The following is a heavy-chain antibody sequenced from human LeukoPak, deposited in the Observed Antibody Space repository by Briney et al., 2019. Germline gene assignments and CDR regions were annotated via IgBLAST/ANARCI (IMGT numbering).Heavy chain of an antibody. D-gene: IGHD1-26*01. V-gene: IGHV3-9*01. CDR3: AKSASYSGSFSNWFDP. Sequence: PGGSLRLSCAASGFTFDDYAMHWVRQAPGKGLEWVSGISWNSGTIDYADSVKGRFTISRDNAKNSLYLEMNSLRAEDAAFYYCAKSASYSGSFSNWFDPWGQGTLVTVSS. CDR2: ISWNSGTI. J-gene: IGHJ5*02. CDR1: GFTFDDYA.